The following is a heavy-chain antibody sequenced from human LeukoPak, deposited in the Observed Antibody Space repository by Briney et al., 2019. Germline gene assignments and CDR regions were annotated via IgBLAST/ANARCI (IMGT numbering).Heavy chain of an antibody. D-gene: IGHD6-19*01. Sequence: SETLSLTCTVSGYSISSGYYWGWIRQPPGKGLEWIGSIYHSGSTYYNPSLKSRVTISVDTSKNQFSLKLSSVTAADTAVYYCAREIGVAGDYWGQGTLVTVSS. CDR1: GYSISSGYY. J-gene: IGHJ4*02. CDR2: IYHSGST. CDR3: AREIGVAGDY. V-gene: IGHV4-38-2*02.